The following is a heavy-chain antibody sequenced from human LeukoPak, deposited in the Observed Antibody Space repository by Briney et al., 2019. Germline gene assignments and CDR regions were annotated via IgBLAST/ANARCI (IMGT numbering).Heavy chain of an antibody. CDR1: GFPLSILG. Sequence: SGGSVTLLCAPWGFPLSILGKRGPRQARGRGREGVSAIGASGGSTYYADSAKGRFTSSRDNSNCTLYLQMTRLRAEDTAVYYCANCYQWPPSPDYWGQGTLVTVSP. J-gene: IGHJ4*02. V-gene: IGHV3-23*01. CDR2: IGASGGST. CDR3: ANCYQWPPSPDY. D-gene: IGHD2-2*01.